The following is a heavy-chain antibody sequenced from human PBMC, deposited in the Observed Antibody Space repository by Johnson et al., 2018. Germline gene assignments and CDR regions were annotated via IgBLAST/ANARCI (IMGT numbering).Heavy chain of an antibody. CDR2: IRSKANSYAP. CDR1: GFTFSGSA. J-gene: IGHJ6*02. Sequence: VQLVQSGGGLVQPGGSLKLSCAASGFTFSGSAMHWVRQASGKGLEWVGRIRSKANSYAPAYAASVKGRVTISRDDSKNTRYVQMTSRKTEVTAVYYCTTDIGLGAPALYYYGIDVWGQGTTVTFSS. V-gene: IGHV3-73*01. D-gene: IGHD1-26*01. CDR3: TTDIGLGAPALYYYGIDV.